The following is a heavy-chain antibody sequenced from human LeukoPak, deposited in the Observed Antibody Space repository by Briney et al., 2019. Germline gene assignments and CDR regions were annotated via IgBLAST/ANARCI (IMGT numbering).Heavy chain of an antibody. D-gene: IGHD3-10*01. CDR2: IYYSGST. Sequence: SETLSLTCTVSGGSISSYYWSWIRQPPGKGLEWIGYIYYSGSTNYNPSLKSRVTISVDTSKNRFSLKLSSVTAADTAVYYCARTEGRLLWFGELSPFDYWGQGTLVTVSS. V-gene: IGHV4-59*01. CDR3: ARTEGRLLWFGELSPFDY. CDR1: GGSISSYY. J-gene: IGHJ4*02.